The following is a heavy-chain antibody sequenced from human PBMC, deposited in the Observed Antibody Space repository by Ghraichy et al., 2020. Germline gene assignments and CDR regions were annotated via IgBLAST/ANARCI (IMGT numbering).Heavy chain of an antibody. D-gene: IGHD3-22*01. J-gene: IGHJ4*02. Sequence: ETLSLTCTASGCTFSSNAMSWVRQAPGKGLEWVSAISGSGGSTYYADSVKGRFTISRDNSKNTLYLQMNSLRAEDTAVYYCAKGKDYYDSSGYYDYWGQGTLVTVSS. CDR2: ISGSGGST. CDR3: AKGKDYYDSSGYYDY. CDR1: GCTFSSNA. V-gene: IGHV3-23*01.